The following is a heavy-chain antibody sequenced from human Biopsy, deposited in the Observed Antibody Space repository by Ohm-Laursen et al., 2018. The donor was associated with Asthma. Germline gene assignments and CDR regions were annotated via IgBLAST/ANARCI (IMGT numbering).Heavy chain of an antibody. CDR3: TRESGQDSGGTGAFDR. J-gene: IGHJ3*02. CDR2: TTFDGGTQ. D-gene: IGHD4-23*01. V-gene: IGHV3-30*03. CDR1: GFSGLTFRDFG. Sequence: SLRLSCTAPGFSGLTFRDFGMHWVRQAPGKGLEWVAATTFDGGTQYYTDSVKGRFTISRDNSKLRLYLEINSLRVEDSAVYYCTRESGQDSGGTGAFDRWGQGIMVAVSS.